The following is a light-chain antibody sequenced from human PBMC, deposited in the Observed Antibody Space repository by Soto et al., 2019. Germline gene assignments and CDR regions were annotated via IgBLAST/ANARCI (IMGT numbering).Light chain of an antibody. V-gene: IGLV2-14*03. CDR2: DVS. J-gene: IGLJ2*01. Sequence: QSALTQPASVSGSPGQSISIACTGTSSDVGAYNYVSWYQQHPGKAPKLIIYDVSTRPSGVSNRFTGSKSDNPASLTISGLQAEDEADYYCNSYTSSGTLVFGGGTKLTVL. CDR3: NSYTSSGTLV. CDR1: SSDVGAYNY.